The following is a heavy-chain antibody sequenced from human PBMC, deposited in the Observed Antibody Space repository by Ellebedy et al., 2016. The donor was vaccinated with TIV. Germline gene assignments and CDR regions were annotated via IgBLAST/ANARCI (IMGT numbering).Heavy chain of an antibody. CDR3: ARISRDAFDL. J-gene: IGHJ3*01. Sequence: TLSPTCTLSGESVSSNGMRLNWIRQPPGKALEWLARIDWDDDTFYSASLKTSLTISKDTSKNQVFLRMTVMDPVDTATYYCARISRDAFDLWGQGTLVIVSS. CDR1: GESVSSNGMR. CDR2: IDWDDDT. V-gene: IGHV2-70*04.